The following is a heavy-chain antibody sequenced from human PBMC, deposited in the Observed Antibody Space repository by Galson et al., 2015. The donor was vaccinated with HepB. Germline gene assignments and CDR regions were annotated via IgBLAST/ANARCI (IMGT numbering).Heavy chain of an antibody. J-gene: IGHJ3*02. D-gene: IGHD6-19*01. CDR3: ARVGIAVAADAFDI. Sequence: SETLSLTCTVSGGSISSYYWSWIRQPPGKGLEWIGYIYYSGSTNYNPSLKSRVTISVDTSKNQFSLKLSPVTAADTAVYYCARVGIAVAADAFDIWGQGTMVTVSS. CDR2: IYYSGST. CDR1: GGSISSYY. V-gene: IGHV4-59*01.